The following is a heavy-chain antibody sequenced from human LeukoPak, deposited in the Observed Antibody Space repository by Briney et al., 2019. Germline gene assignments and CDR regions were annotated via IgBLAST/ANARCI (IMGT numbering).Heavy chain of an antibody. J-gene: IGHJ4*02. CDR3: ARSYDSSGYAFDY. CDR2: ISSSGTSI. D-gene: IGHD3-22*01. Sequence: GGSLRLSCAASGFTFSDYYMNWIRQPPGKGLEWVSYISSSGTSIYYADSVKGRFTISRDNAKNSLYLQMHSLRSEDTAVYYCARSYDSSGYAFDYWGQGTLVTVSS. CDR1: GFTFSDYY. V-gene: IGHV3-11*01.